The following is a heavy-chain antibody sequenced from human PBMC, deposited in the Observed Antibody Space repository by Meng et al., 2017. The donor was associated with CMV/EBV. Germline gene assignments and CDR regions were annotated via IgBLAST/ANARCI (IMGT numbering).Heavy chain of an antibody. CDR3: ARESRDYYDSSGYRFDDY. CDR1: GLTFSSYW. J-gene: IGHJ4*02. CDR2: IYSGGST. Sequence: GGSLRLSCAASGLTFSSYWMSWVRQAPGKGLEWVSVIYSGGSTYYADSVKGRFTISRDNSKNTLYLQMNSLRAEDTAVYYCARESRDYYDSSGYRFDDYWGQGTLVTVSS. V-gene: IGHV3-66*02. D-gene: IGHD3-22*01.